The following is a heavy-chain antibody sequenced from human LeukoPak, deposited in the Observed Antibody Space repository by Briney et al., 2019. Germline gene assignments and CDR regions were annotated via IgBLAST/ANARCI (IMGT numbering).Heavy chain of an antibody. CDR3: ARERGVATSDYYGMDV. V-gene: IGHV1-69*04. CDR1: GGTFSSYA. Sequence: ASVKVSCKASGGTFSSYAISWVRQAPGQGLEWMGRIIPILGIANYAQKFQGRVTITADKSTSTAYMELSSLRSEDTAVYYCARERGVATSDYYGMDVWGQGTTVTVSS. J-gene: IGHJ6*02. D-gene: IGHD5-12*01. CDR2: IIPILGIA.